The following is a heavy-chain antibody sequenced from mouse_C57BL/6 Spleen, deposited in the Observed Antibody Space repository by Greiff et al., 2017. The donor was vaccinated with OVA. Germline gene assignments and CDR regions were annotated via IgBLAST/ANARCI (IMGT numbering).Heavy chain of an antibody. J-gene: IGHJ2*01. CDR1: GYTFTSYW. V-gene: IGHV1-59*01. CDR2: IDPSDSYT. CDR3: ARGRAYGNRYYFDY. Sequence: QVQLQQPGAELVRPGTSVKLSCKASGYTFTSYWMHWVKQRPGQGLEWIGVIDPSDSYTNYNQKFKGKATLTVDTSSSTAYMQLSSLTSEDSAVYYCARGRAYGNRYYFDYWGQGTTLTVSS. D-gene: IGHD2-1*01.